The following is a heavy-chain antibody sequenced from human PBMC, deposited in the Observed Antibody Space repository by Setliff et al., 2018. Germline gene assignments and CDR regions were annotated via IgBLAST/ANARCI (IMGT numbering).Heavy chain of an antibody. CDR1: GGSISSSSYY. V-gene: IGHV4-39*07. J-gene: IGHJ4*02. D-gene: IGHD3-22*01. CDR2: IYYRGST. CDR3: ARDRGRFTSPFSTMKDY. Sequence: PSETLSLTCTVSGGSISSSSYYWGWIRQPPGKGLEWIGSIYYRGSTYYNPSLKSRVTISIDTSKNQFSLKLSSVTAADTAVYYCARDRGRFTSPFSTMKDYWGQGTLVTVSS.